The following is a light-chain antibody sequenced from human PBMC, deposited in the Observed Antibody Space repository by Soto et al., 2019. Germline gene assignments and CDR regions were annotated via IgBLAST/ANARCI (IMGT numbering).Light chain of an antibody. V-gene: IGLV2-8*01. CDR2: DVT. Sequence: QPVLTQPPSASGSPGHSVTISCTGASSDVGGYNFFSWYQQHPGKAPKLMIYDVTKRPSGVPDRFSGSKSGNTASLTVSGLQADDEADYYCSSYAGSSVPVAFGGGTKVTVL. CDR1: SSDVGGYNF. J-gene: IGLJ2*01. CDR3: SSYAGSSVPVA.